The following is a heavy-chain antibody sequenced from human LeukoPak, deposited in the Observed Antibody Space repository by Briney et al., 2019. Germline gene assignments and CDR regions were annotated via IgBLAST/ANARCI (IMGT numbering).Heavy chain of an antibody. CDR2: ISYDGSNK. V-gene: IGHV3-30*18. CDR3: AKDHSSSTPYYYYGMDV. J-gene: IGHJ6*02. D-gene: IGHD6-13*01. CDR1: GFTFSSYG. Sequence: GGSLRLSCAASGFTFSSYGMHWVRQAPGKGLEWVAVISYDGSNKYYADSVKGRFTISRDNSKNTLYLQMNSLRAEDTAVYYCAKDHSSSTPYYYYGMDVWGQGTTVTVSS.